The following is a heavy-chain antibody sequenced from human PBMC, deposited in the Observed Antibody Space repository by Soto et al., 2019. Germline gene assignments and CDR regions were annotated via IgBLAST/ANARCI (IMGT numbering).Heavy chain of an antibody. CDR1: GYAFTSYG. J-gene: IGHJ3*02. V-gene: IGHV1-18*01. D-gene: IGHD5-12*01. CDR2: ISAYNGNT. Sequence: ASVKVSCKASGYAFTSYGISWVRQAPGQGLEWMGWISAYNGNTNYAQKLQGRVTMTTDTSTSTAYMELRSLRSDDTAVYYCATWEYSGYGDAFDIWGQGTMVTVSS. CDR3: ATWEYSGYGDAFDI.